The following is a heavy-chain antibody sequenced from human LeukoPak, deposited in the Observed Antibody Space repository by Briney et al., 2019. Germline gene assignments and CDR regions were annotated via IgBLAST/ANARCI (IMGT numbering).Heavy chain of an antibody. CDR2: IYPGDSDT. J-gene: IGHJ5*02. V-gene: IGHV5-51*01. Sequence: GESLKTSCKGSGYSFSNSWIGWVRQVPGKGLEWMGIIYPGDSDTRYSPSFQGQVTISADKSISTAYLQWGSLKASDTAMYYCARLAAITSWFDPWGQGTLVTVSS. D-gene: IGHD5-12*01. CDR1: GYSFSNSW. CDR3: ARLAAITSWFDP.